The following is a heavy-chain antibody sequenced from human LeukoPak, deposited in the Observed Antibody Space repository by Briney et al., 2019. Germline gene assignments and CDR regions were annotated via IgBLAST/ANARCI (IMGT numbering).Heavy chain of an antibody. CDR1: GFTFSRFS. Sequence: PGGSLRLSCAASGFTFSRFSMNWVRQAPGKGLEWVSSISTSSTYIYYADSVKGRFTISRDNAKNSLYLQMNSLRVEDTAVYYCVSGDCVLGSVFSDQYGIDVWGQGTTVTVSS. CDR3: VSGDCVLGSVFSDQYGIDV. D-gene: IGHD2-21*02. J-gene: IGHJ6*02. V-gene: IGHV3-21*01. CDR2: ISTSSTYI.